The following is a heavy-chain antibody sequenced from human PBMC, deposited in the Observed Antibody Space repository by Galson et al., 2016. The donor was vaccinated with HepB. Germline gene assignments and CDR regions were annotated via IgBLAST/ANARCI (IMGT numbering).Heavy chain of an antibody. CDR2: INHYGST. CDR3: ARVFSEWLELSKNAFDI. Sequence: SETLSLTCGVYGGSFTAYYWSWIRQPPGKGLAWIGEINHYGSTHYNPSLKSRVSISVDTSKNQFYLTLSSVTAAATAVYYCARVFSEWLELSKNAFDIWGQGTMVTVSS. V-gene: IGHV4-34*01. J-gene: IGHJ3*02. D-gene: IGHD2/OR15-2a*01. CDR1: GGSFTAYY.